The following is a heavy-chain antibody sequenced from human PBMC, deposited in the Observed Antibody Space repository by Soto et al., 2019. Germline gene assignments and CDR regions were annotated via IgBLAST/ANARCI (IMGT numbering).Heavy chain of an antibody. J-gene: IGHJ3*02. V-gene: IGHV3-9*01. Sequence: SLRLSCAASGFTFDDYAMHWVRQAPGKGLEWVSGISWNSGSIGYADSVKGRFTISRDNAKNSLYLQMNSLRAEDTALYYWAKDLHKTGDAVDMGGQGTMVRV. CDR3: AKDLHKTGDAVDM. CDR1: GFTFDDYA. CDR2: ISWNSGSI. D-gene: IGHD7-27*01.